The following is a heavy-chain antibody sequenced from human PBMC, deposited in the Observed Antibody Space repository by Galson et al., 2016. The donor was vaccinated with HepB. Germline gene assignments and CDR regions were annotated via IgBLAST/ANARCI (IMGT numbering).Heavy chain of an antibody. CDR2: IYTTGST. J-gene: IGHJ5*02. CDR1: GDSITSGAFD. Sequence: TLSLTCTISGDSITSGAFDWTWIRQPAGKGLEWIGRIYTTGSTRCSPSLKSRVSISIDTSKNQVSLSLTYATAADSAVYYCASARAGRWTGALSSWGQGTLVTVSS. CDR3: ASARAGRWTGALSS. V-gene: IGHV4-61*02. D-gene: IGHD3/OR15-3a*01.